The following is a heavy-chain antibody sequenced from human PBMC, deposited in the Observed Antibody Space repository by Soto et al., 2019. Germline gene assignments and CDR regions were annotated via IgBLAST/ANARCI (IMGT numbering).Heavy chain of an antibody. V-gene: IGHV1-2*02. Sequence: ASVKVSCKASGYTFTDYYIHWVRQAPGQGLEWMGWINPNSGGTNSAQKFQGRFTMTRDTSISTAYMELSRLRSDDTAVYYCAILAFCGGDCQAYYLDYWGQGTLVTVSS. CDR3: AILAFCGGDCQAYYLDY. CDR2: INPNSGGT. J-gene: IGHJ4*02. CDR1: GYTFTDYY. D-gene: IGHD2-21*02.